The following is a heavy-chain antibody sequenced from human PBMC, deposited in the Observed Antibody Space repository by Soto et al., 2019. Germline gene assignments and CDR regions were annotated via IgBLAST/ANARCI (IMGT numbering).Heavy chain of an antibody. V-gene: IGHV5-10-1*01. J-gene: IGHJ6*02. Sequence: SLKISCKGSGYSFTSYWISWVRQMPGKGLEWMGRIDPSDSYTNYSPSFQGHVTISADKSISTAYLQWSSLKASDTAMYYCARQRIAARRYYYGMDVWGQGTTVTVSS. CDR1: GYSFTSYW. D-gene: IGHD6-6*01. CDR2: IDPSDSYT. CDR3: ARQRIAARRYYYGMDV.